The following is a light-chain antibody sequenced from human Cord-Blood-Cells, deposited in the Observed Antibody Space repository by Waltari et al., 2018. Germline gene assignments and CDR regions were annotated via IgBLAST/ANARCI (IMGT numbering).Light chain of an antibody. CDR2: DAS. J-gene: IGKJ5*01. V-gene: IGKV3-11*01. CDR3: QQRSNWPAST. CDR1: QSVSSY. Sequence: EIVLTQSPATLSLSPGERATLFCRASQSVSSYFAWYQQKPGQAPRLLIYDASNRATDIPASFSGNESATDFSLAISSLEPEDFAVYYCQQRSNWPASTYGQRTRLYVK.